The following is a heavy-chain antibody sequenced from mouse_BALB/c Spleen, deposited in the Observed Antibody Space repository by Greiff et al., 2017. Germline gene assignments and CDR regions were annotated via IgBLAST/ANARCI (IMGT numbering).Heavy chain of an antibody. CDR3: ARPAYYSNYCDY. D-gene: IGHD2-5*01. Sequence: VQLVESGPGLVQPSQSLSITCTVSGFSLTSYGVHWVRQSPGKGLEWLGVIWSGGSTDDNAAFISRLSISKDNSKSQVFFKMNSLQANDTAIYYCARPAYYSNYCDYWGQGTTLTVSS. CDR1: GFSLTSYG. CDR2: IWSGGST. J-gene: IGHJ2*01. V-gene: IGHV2-2*02.